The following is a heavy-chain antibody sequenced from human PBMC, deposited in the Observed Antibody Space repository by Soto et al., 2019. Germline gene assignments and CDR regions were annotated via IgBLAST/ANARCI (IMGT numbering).Heavy chain of an antibody. CDR3: AKGSGSSSWVCDHFDY. CDR1: GFTFSSYA. CDR2: ISGSGGST. J-gene: IGHJ4*02. D-gene: IGHD6-13*01. Sequence: EVQLLESGGGLVQPGGSLRLSCAASGFTFSSYAMSWVRQAPGKGLEWVSAISGSGGSTYYADSVKGRFTISRDNSKNTLYLQMNSLRADDTAVYYCAKGSGSSSWVCDHFDYWGQGTLVTVSS. V-gene: IGHV3-23*01.